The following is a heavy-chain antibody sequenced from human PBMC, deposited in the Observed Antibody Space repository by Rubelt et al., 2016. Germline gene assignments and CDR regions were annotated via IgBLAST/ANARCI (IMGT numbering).Heavy chain of an antibody. J-gene: IGHJ6*02. D-gene: IGHD1-26*01. CDR3: ARDSIVRGMDV. V-gene: IGHV4-38-2*02. Sequence: QVQLQESGPGLVKPSETLSLTCTVSGYSISSGYYWGWIRQPPGKGLEWIGSIYHSGSTYYNPSPMSRVTILVAWSKNQFSLKLSAVTAADTAVYYGARDSIVRGMDVWGQGTTVTVSS. CDR2: IYHSGST. CDR1: GYSISSGYY.